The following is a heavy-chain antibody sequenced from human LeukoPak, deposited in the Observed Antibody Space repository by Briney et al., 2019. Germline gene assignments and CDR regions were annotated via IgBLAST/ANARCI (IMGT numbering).Heavy chain of an antibody. J-gene: IGHJ3*02. CDR2: IIPILGIA. CDR3: AILIAVAGTFDDAFDI. D-gene: IGHD6-19*01. Sequence: SVKVSCKASGGTFSSYAISWVRQAPGQGLEWMGRIIPILGIANYAQKFQGRVTITADKSTSTAYMELSSLRSEDTAVYYCAILIAVAGTFDDAFDIWGQGTMVTVSS. V-gene: IGHV1-69*04. CDR1: GGTFSSYA.